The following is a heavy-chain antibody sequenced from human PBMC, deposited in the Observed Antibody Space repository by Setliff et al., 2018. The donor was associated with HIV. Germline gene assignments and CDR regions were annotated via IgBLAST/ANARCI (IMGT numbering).Heavy chain of an antibody. V-gene: IGHV3-30*02. CDR1: GFTFNNYG. Sequence: GGSLRLSCVASGFTFNNYGMNWVRQAPGKGLEWVAFIRYDGSQKYYVDSVKGRFTISRDNSKNTLYLQMNSLRVEDTAVYYCAKDVCSGAYCYAYYYYGMDVWGQGTMVTVSS. J-gene: IGHJ6*02. D-gene: IGHD2-15*01. CDR2: IRYDGSQK. CDR3: AKDVCSGAYCYAYYYYGMDV.